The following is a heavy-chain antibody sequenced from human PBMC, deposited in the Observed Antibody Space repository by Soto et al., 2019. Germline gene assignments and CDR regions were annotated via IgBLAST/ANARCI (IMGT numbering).Heavy chain of an antibody. CDR2: INPNSGGT. J-gene: IGHJ6*02. CDR1: GYTFTGYY. V-gene: IGHV1-2*04. D-gene: IGHD2-15*01. CDR3: ARVSLNCSGGSCYGVITLYGMDV. Sequence: VASVKVSCKASGYTFTGYYMHWVRHAPGQGLEWMGWINPNSGGTNYAQQFQGWVTMPRDTSISTAYMELSRRRSDDTAVDYCARVSLNCSGGSCYGVITLYGMDVWGQGTMVTVSS.